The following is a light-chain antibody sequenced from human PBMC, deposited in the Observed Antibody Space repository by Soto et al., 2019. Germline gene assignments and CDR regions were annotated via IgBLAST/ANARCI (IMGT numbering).Light chain of an antibody. CDR2: WAS. CDR1: QSLLYSSNNKNY. Sequence: DIVMTQSPDSLPVSLGERATINCKSSQSLLYSSNNKNYLAWYQQKPGQPPKLLIFWASTRESGVPDRFSGSGYGTDFTLTISSLQAEDVAFYYCQQYYYTPYSFGEGTKLEIK. J-gene: IGKJ2*03. CDR3: QQYYYTPYS. V-gene: IGKV4-1*01.